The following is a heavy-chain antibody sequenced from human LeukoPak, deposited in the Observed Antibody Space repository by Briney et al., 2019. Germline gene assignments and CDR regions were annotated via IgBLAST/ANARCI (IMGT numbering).Heavy chain of an antibody. V-gene: IGHV4-59*12. J-gene: IGHJ4*02. Sequence: SETLSLTCTVSGGSISSYYWSWIRQPPGKGLEWIGYVYYSGSTNYNPSLKSRVTISVDTSKNQFSLKLSSVTAADTAVYYCARNYCTNGVCRDYWGQGTLVTVSS. CDR1: GGSISSYY. CDR2: VYYSGST. D-gene: IGHD2-8*01. CDR3: ARNYCTNGVCRDY.